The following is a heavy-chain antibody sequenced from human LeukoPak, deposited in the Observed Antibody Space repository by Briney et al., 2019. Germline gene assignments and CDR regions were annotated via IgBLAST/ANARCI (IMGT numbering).Heavy chain of an antibody. CDR3: ARYDFWSGSRPFDY. J-gene: IGHJ4*02. CDR1: GYTFTSYG. V-gene: IGHV1-18*01. D-gene: IGHD3-3*01. CDR2: ISAYNGNT. Sequence: GASVKVSCKASGYTFTSYGISWVRQAPGQGLEWMGWISAYNGNTNYAQKLQGRVTMTTDTSTSTAYIELRSLRSDDTAVCYCARYDFWSGSRPFDYWGQGTLVTVSS.